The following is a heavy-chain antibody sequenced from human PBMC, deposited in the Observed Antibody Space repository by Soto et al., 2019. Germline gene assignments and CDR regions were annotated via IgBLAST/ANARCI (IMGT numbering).Heavy chain of an antibody. CDR3: ARVPAVASTIPSLWFDP. CDR2: IHYSGST. J-gene: IGHJ5*02. D-gene: IGHD6-19*01. V-gene: IGHV4-59*01. CDR1: GGSISRYY. Sequence: ETLSLTCNVSGGSISRYYWSWIRQPPGKGLEWIGYIHYSGSTKYNPSLKSRVTISVDTSKNQFSLKLTSVTAADTAVYFCARVPAVASTIPSLWFDPWGQGTLVTVSS.